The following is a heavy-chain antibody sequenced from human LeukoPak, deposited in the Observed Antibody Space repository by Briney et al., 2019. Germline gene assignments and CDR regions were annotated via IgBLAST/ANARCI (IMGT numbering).Heavy chain of an antibody. D-gene: IGHD6-19*01. CDR2: IYPGDSDT. CDR1: GYSFASYW. J-gene: IGHJ4*02. V-gene: IGHV5-51*01. Sequence: GESLKISCKGSGYSFASYWVGWVRLMPGQGMEWMGIIYPGDSDTKYSPSFQGRVTISADKSINTAYLQWSSLKASDTAIYYCARQDGSAYYYFDYWGQGTLVTVSS. CDR3: ARQDGSAYYYFDY.